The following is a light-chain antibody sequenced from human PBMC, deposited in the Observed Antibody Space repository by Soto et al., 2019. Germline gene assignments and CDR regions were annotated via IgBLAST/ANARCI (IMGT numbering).Light chain of an antibody. CDR3: QLRRT. J-gene: IGKJ1*01. CDR2: AAS. Sequence: IXMSLSPSSVCASPGDSIAIPCRAIQGISSWLAWYQQKKGNAPKPLIYAASSFQSGVPSRFSGSGSGTDFTLTISRLEPEXFAVYYCQLRRTFGQGTTVDIK. CDR1: QGISSW. V-gene: IGKV1-12*01.